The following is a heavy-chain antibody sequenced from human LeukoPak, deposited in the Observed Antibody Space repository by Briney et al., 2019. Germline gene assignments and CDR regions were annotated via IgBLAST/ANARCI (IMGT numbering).Heavy chain of an antibody. J-gene: IGHJ5*02. D-gene: IGHD3-10*01. CDR3: AREAGVRGVNANYNWFDP. CDR1: GASISSRTYY. Sequence: SETLSLTCTVSGASISSRTYYWGWTRQPPGKGLEWTGSIDHNGSTYYNPSLKSRVTISVDTSKNQFSLQLSSVTAADTAVYYCAREAGVRGVNANYNWFDPWGQGTLVTVSS. V-gene: IGHV4-39*01. CDR2: IDHNGST.